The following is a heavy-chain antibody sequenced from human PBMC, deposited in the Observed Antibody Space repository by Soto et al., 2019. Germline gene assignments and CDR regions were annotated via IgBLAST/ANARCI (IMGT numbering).Heavy chain of an antibody. J-gene: IGHJ4*02. CDR2: IYHSGTT. CDR3: ATEASTNWTHDY. Sequence: QVQLQESGPGLVKPSGTLSLTCAVSGGSISNTNYWSWVRQPPGKGLEWIGEIYHSGTTDYNPSLKSRVTMSVDKSKNQFSLTLKSVTAADTAVYYCATEASTNWTHDYWGQGTLVTVSS. D-gene: IGHD1-1*01. V-gene: IGHV4-4*02. CDR1: GGSISNTNY.